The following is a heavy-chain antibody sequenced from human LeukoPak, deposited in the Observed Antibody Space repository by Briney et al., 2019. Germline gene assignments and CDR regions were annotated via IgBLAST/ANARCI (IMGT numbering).Heavy chain of an antibody. CDR2: ISAYNGNT. Sequence: GASVKVSCKASGYTFTSYGISWVRQAPGQGLEWMGWISAYNGNTNYAQKLQGRVTMTTDTSTSTAYMELRHLCSNDNAAYYSALSGSYAPFDYWGQGTLVTVSS. D-gene: IGHD1-26*01. V-gene: IGHV1-18*01. CDR3: ALSGSYAPFDY. J-gene: IGHJ4*02. CDR1: GYTFTSYG.